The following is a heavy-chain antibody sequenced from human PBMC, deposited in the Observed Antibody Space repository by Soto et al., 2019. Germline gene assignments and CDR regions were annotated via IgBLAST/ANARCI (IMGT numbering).Heavy chain of an antibody. V-gene: IGHV1-69*12. D-gene: IGHD5-12*01. J-gene: IGHJ4*02. Sequence: QVQLVQSGAEVKKPGSSVKVSCKASGGTFNSYVFNWVRQAPGQGLEWMGGIISIFGTPNYGQKFQGRVTITADESTSTGFMELSSLTSEYPAIYYCARDLGSGYDPGDYWGQGNVVTVYS. CDR1: GGTFNSYV. CDR2: IISIFGTP. CDR3: ARDLGSGYDPGDY.